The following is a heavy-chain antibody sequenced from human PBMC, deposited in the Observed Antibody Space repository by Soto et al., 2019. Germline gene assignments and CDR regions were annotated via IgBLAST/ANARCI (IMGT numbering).Heavy chain of an antibody. Sequence: GGSLRLSCAVSGFICSSYDMSWVRQAPGKGLEWVSTILVGGSTHYEDSVKGRFTISRDNSKNMLFLQMNSLRAEDTAIYYCAKKANSGPGSQYFDNWGQGTLVTVSS. V-gene: IGHV3-23*01. D-gene: IGHD3-10*01. CDR1: GFICSSYD. CDR2: ILVGGST. CDR3: AKKANSGPGSQYFDN. J-gene: IGHJ4*02.